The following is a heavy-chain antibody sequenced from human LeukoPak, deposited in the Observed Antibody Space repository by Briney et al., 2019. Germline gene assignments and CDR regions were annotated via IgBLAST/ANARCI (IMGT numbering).Heavy chain of an antibody. CDR1: GFTFSTYG. CDR3: AKAGYCSSTSSYYYYYYMDV. CDR2: IWYDGSNK. V-gene: IGHV3-33*06. D-gene: IGHD2-2*03. J-gene: IGHJ6*03. Sequence: PGGSLRLSCAASGFTFSTYGMNWVRQAPGQGLEGLAVIWYDGSNKDYASSVKGRFTISRDNSKNTLYLQMTSLRDEDTTVYYCAKAGYCSSTSSYYYYYYMDVWGKGTTVTVSS.